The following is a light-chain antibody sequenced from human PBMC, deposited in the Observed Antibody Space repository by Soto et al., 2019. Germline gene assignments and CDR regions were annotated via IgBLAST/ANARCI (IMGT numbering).Light chain of an antibody. V-gene: IGKV3-20*01. CDR2: GAY. CDR3: KQYGSSPPT. CDR1: QSVSSSY. J-gene: IGKJ1*01. Sequence: EIVLTQSPGTLSLSPGERATLSCRASQSVSSSYLAWYQQKPGQAHRLLIYGAYSRATGIPDRFSGSGSGTDFTLTIRRLEPEDFAVYYCKQYGSSPPTFGQGTKVDIK.